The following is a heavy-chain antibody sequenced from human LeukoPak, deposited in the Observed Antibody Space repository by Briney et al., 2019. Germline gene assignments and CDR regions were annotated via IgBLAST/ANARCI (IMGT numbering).Heavy chain of an antibody. D-gene: IGHD3-9*01. J-gene: IGHJ4*02. CDR2: ISGGGGST. CDR3: AKGHNILTGYFSFDY. V-gene: IGHV3-23*01. Sequence: PGGSLRLSCAASGFTFTSYAMTWVRQAPGKGLEWVSSISGGGGSTYYADSVKGRFTISRDNSKNTLYLQMNSLRAEDTAVYYCAKGHNILTGYFSFDYRGQGTLVTVSS. CDR1: GFTFTSYA.